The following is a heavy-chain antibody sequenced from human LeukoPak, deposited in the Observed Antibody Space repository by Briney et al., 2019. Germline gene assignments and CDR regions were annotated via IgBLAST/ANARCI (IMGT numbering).Heavy chain of an antibody. CDR2: IEGDGSRT. CDR1: GFTLGDFW. Sequence: QPGGSLRLSCAASGFTLGDFWVFWVRQAPGKGLVWVSRIEGDGSRTNTADSVKGRFTISRDNAKNTVYLQMNSLRVEDTAVYYCTRDFRYVAFDIWGQGTMVTVSS. J-gene: IGHJ3*02. V-gene: IGHV3-74*01. D-gene: IGHD2-2*01. CDR3: TRDFRYVAFDI.